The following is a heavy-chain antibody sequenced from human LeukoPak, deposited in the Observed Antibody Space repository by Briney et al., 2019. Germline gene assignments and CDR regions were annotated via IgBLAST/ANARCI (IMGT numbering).Heavy chain of an antibody. J-gene: IGHJ3*02. CDR1: GGSFSGYY. D-gene: IGHD3-22*01. V-gene: IGHV4-34*01. CDR3: ARPMIDDAFDI. Sequence: SETLSLTCAVYGGSFSGYYWSWIRQPPGKGLEWIGEINHSGSTNYTPSLKSRVTISVDTSKNQFSLKLSSVTAADTAVYYCARPMIDDAFDIWGQGTMVTVSS. CDR2: INHSGST.